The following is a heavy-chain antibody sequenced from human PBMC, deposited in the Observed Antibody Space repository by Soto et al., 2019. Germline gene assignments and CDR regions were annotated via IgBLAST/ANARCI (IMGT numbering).Heavy chain of an antibody. V-gene: IGHV3-48*02. Sequence: GWSLRLSCVGSGFSLMSYSMKWVRQAPGKGLEWISYISGSGTTIYYTDSVKGRFTTSRDNAKSSLYLQMNSLRDEDTALYYCARASWEFDDVLTGTGLFYGMDVWGQGTTVTVSS. J-gene: IGHJ6*02. D-gene: IGHD3-9*01. CDR1: GFSLMSYS. CDR3: ARASWEFDDVLTGTGLFYGMDV. CDR2: ISGSGTTI.